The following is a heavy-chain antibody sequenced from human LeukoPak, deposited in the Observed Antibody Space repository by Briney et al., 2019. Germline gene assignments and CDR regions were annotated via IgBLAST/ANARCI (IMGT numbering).Heavy chain of an antibody. V-gene: IGHV4-59*01. Sequence: SETLSLTCTVSGGSISSYYWSWIRQPPGKGLEWIGYIYYSGNTNYNPSLKSRVTISVDTSKNQFSLKLSSVTAADTAVYYCAGVDTAMVNWYFDLWGRGTLVTVSS. CDR2: IYYSGNT. D-gene: IGHD5-18*01. CDR1: GGSISSYY. CDR3: AGVDTAMVNWYFDL. J-gene: IGHJ2*01.